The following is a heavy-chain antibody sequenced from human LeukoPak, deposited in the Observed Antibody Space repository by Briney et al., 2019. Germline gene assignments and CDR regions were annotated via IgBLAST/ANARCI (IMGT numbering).Heavy chain of an antibody. D-gene: IGHD3-10*01. J-gene: IGHJ4*02. V-gene: IGHV1-46*01. CDR3: ARDGNYGSGSYIPYYFDY. Sequence: ASVKVSCKASGYTFTSYYMHWVRQALGQGLEWMGIINPSGGSTSYAQKFQGRVTMTRDTSTSTVYMELSSLRSEDTAVYYCARDGNYGSGSYIPYYFDYWGQGTLVTVSS. CDR2: INPSGGST. CDR1: GYTFTSYY.